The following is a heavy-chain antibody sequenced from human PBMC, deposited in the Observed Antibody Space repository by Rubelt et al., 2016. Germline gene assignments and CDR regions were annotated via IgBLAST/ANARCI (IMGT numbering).Heavy chain of an antibody. J-gene: IGHJ4*02. D-gene: IGHD2-21*01. V-gene: IGHV3-30*02. CDR2: IRDDGTNK. CDR3: ARGSYYFDY. CDR1: GFTFSSPG. Sequence: VQLAESGGGLVQPWGSLRLSCAASGFTFSSPGMQWVRQAPGKGLAWVAFIRDDGTNKYYSDSLKGRFTISRDNSKKTLYLQVHSLGAEDTAVYYCARGSYYFDYWGQGTLVTVSS.